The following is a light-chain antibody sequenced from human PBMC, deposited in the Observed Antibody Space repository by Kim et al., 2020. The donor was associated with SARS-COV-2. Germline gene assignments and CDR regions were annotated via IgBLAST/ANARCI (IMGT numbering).Light chain of an antibody. Sequence: GESITISCTGTSSDVGGYNYVSWYQQHPGKAPKLMIYDVSNRPSGVSNRFSGSKSGNTASLTISGLQAEDEADYYCSSYTSSSTWVFGGGTKLTVL. CDR3: SSYTSSSTWV. J-gene: IGLJ3*02. CDR1: SSDVGGYNY. CDR2: DVS. V-gene: IGLV2-14*03.